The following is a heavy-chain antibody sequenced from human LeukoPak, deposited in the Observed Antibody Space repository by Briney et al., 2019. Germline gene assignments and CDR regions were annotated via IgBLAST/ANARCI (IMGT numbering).Heavy chain of an antibody. CDR3: AKGGWFDGYYYYGMDV. CDR1: GFTFSSYG. J-gene: IGHJ6*02. V-gene: IGHV3-30*18. Sequence: GGSLRLSCAASGFTFSSYGMHWVRQAPGKGLEWVAVISYDGSNKYYADSVKGRFTISRDNSKNTLYLQMNSLRAEDTAVYYCAKGGWFDGYYYYGMDVWGQGTTVTVSS. CDR2: ISYDGSNK. D-gene: IGHD3-10*01.